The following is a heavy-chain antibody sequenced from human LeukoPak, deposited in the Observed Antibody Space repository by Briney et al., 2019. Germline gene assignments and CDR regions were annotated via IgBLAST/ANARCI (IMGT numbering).Heavy chain of an antibody. D-gene: IGHD2-2*03. CDR1: GDSIISYY. CDR3: AREFPRGYCSSTSCRWFDP. J-gene: IGHJ5*02. V-gene: IGHV4-4*07. Sequence: SETLSLTCTVSGDSIISYYWSGIRQPAGKGLEWIGRIYTSGSTNYNPSLKSRVTMSVDTSKNQFSLKLSSVTAADTAVYYCAREFPRGYCSSTSCRWFDPWGQGTLVTVSS. CDR2: IYTSGST.